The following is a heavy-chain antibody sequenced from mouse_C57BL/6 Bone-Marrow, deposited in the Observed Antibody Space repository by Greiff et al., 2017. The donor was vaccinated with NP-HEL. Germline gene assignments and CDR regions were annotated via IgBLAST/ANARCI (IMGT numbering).Heavy chain of an antibody. D-gene: IGHD1-1*01. CDR3: ARWGYYGSSFWFAY. Sequence: QVQLQQSGPELVKPGASVKISCKASGYAFSSSWMNWVKQRPGKGLEWIGRIYPGDGDTNYNGKFKGKATLTAAKSSSTAYMQLSSLTSEDSAVYFCARWGYYGSSFWFAYWGQGTLVTVSA. CDR2: IYPGDGDT. J-gene: IGHJ3*01. CDR1: GYAFSSSW. V-gene: IGHV1-82*01.